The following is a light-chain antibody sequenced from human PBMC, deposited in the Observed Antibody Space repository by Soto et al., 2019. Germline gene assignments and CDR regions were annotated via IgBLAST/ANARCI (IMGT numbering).Light chain of an antibody. CDR3: QQYNDWPRT. Sequence: EVVMTQSPATLSLSPGDRATLSCRASQTVRSNLAWYQQRSGQAPRVLIHGASTRATGVPDRFIGSGSGTDVTLIISSLQSEDFAVYYCQQYNDWPRTFGQGTQVEIK. CDR1: QTVRSN. J-gene: IGKJ1*01. V-gene: IGKV3-15*01. CDR2: GAS.